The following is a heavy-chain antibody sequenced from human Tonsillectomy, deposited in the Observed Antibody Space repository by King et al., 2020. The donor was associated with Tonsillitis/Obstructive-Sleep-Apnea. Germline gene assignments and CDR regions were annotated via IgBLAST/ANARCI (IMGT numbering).Heavy chain of an antibody. CDR3: ARVYYDSSGYYSGLDP. V-gene: IGHV1-18*01. J-gene: IGHJ5*02. D-gene: IGHD3-22*01. Sequence: VQLVESGAEVKKPGASVKVSCKASGYTFTSYGISWVRQAPGQGLEWMGCISAYNGNTNYAQNFQGRVTMTTDTSTSTAYMELRSLRSDDTAVYYCARVYYDSSGYYSGLDPWGQGTLVTVSS. CDR1: GYTFTSYG. CDR2: ISAYNGNT.